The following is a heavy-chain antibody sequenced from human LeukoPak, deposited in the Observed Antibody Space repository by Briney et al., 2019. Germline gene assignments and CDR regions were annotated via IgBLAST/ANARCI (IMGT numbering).Heavy chain of an antibody. Sequence: PSETLSLTCTVSGGSISSYYWSWIRQPPGKGLEWIGYIYYSGSTNYNPSLKSRVTISVDTSKNQFSLKLSSVTAADTAVYYCARVQAYGGKGYFDYWAQGTLVTVSS. J-gene: IGHJ4*02. CDR2: IYYSGST. CDR1: GGSISSYY. CDR3: ARVQAYGGKGYFDY. V-gene: IGHV4-59*01. D-gene: IGHD4-23*01.